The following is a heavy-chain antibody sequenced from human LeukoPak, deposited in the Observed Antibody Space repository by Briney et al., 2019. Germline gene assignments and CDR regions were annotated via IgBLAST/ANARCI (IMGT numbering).Heavy chain of an antibody. Sequence: PSETLSLTCTVSGGSINSDNYYWSWIRQPPGKGLEWIGFIYHSGTTYYSPSLKSRIIISIDTSKNQFSLKLRSVTAADTAEYYCARKDIVYLGFDPWGQGTLVTVSS. V-gene: IGHV4-30-4*01. CDR3: ARKDIVYLGFDP. CDR2: IYHSGTT. CDR1: GGSINSDNYY. J-gene: IGHJ5*02. D-gene: IGHD3-16*02.